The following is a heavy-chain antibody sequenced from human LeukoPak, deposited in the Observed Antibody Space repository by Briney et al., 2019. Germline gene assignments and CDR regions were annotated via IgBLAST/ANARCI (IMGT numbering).Heavy chain of an antibody. V-gene: IGHV4-61*02. CDR1: GGSISSGSYY. D-gene: IGHD6-13*01. CDR2: IYTSGST. CDR3: AREAIIAAAGTSVGLPYIDY. Sequence: PSETLSLTCTVSGGSISSGSYYWSWIRQPAGKGLEWIGRIYTSGSTNYNPSLKSRVTISVDTSKNQFSLKLSSVTAADTAVYYCAREAIIAAAGTSVGLPYIDYWGQGTLVTVSS. J-gene: IGHJ4*02.